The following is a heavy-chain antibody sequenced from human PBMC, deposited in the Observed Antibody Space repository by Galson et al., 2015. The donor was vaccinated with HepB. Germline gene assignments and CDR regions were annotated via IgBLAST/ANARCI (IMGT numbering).Heavy chain of an antibody. CDR1: GGTFSSYA. J-gene: IGHJ4*02. CDR3: ARDVGCSSTSCYSFDY. D-gene: IGHD2-2*01. V-gene: IGHV1-69*13. Sequence: SVKVSCKASGGTFSSYAISWVRQAPGQGLEWMGGIIPIFGTANYAQKFQGRVTITADESTSTAYMELSSLRSEDTAVYYCARDVGCSSTSCYSFDYWGQGTLVTVSS. CDR2: IIPIFGTA.